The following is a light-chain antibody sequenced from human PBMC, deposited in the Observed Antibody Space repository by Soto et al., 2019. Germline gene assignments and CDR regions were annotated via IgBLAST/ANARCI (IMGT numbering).Light chain of an antibody. Sequence: EIVLTQSPGTLSLSPGERATLSCRASQSVSSSYLAWYQQKPGQAPSLLIYGASSRATGIPDRFSGSGSGTGFTLTISRLELKDGAVYYYQQYGSSPPWTFGQGTKVEIK. CDR2: GAS. CDR3: QQYGSSPPWT. J-gene: IGKJ1*01. CDR1: QSVSSSY. V-gene: IGKV3-20*01.